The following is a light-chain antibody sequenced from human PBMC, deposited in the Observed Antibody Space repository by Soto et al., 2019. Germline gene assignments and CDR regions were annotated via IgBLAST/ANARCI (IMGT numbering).Light chain of an antibody. CDR3: QQYGNSPFT. Sequence: EIVLTQSPGTLSLSPGERATLSCTASQTISNNYLAWYQQKPGQAPRLLMYGASSRASDIPDRFSGSGSGTDFPLTIGRLEPEDSAVYYCQQYGNSPFTFGPGTKVHIK. J-gene: IGKJ3*01. CDR1: QTISNNY. CDR2: GAS. V-gene: IGKV3-20*01.